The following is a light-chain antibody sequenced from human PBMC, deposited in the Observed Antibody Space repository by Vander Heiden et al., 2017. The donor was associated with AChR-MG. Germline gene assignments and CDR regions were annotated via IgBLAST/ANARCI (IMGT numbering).Light chain of an antibody. CDR3: CSYALSSTFHLV. CDR1: SSDVGGYDL. CDR2: DVI. V-gene: IGLV2-23*02. Sequence: QSALTQPASVSGSPGQSITISCARTSSDVGGYDLVPWYPHHPGRATNLIIFDVIKRPSGVSNRFSCSKSGNTASPTISGLQAEDEADYYCCSYALSSTFHLVFGGGTKLTVL. J-gene: IGLJ2*01.